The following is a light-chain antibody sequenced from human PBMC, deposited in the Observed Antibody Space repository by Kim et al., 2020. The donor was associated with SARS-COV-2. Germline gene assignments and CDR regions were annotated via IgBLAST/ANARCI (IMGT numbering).Light chain of an antibody. CDR3: QQYGGTPTTWT. V-gene: IGKV3-20*01. Sequence: GKTATLSGMASQGVKNIFLAWDQQKPGQGHRLLIFDASRRATGVPDRFTVSGTGTDFNVTISRLEPEDFALYYYQQYGGTPTTWTFGQGTKVDIK. J-gene: IGKJ1*01. CDR1: QGVKNIF. CDR2: DAS.